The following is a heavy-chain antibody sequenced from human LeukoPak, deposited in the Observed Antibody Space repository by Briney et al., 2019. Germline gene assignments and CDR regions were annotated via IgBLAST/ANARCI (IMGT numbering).Heavy chain of an antibody. CDR3: ARGENNYGYYYFDY. Sequence: GGSLRLSCAASGFTFSSYSMNWVRQAPGKGLEWVSSISRSSNYICYADSVKGRFTISRDNAKNSLYLQINSLRAEDTSVYYCARGENNYGYYYFDYWGQGTLVTVSS. V-gene: IGHV3-21*01. CDR2: ISRSSNYI. D-gene: IGHD5-24*01. CDR1: GFTFSSYS. J-gene: IGHJ4*02.